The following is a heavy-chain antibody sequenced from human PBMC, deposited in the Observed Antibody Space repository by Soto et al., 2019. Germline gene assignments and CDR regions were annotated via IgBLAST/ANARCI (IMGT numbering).Heavy chain of an antibody. D-gene: IGHD6-6*01. J-gene: IGHJ6*02. Sequence: GGSLRLSCAASGFTFSSYSMNWVRQAPGKGLEWVSSISSSSSYIYYADSVKGRFTISRDNSKNTLYLQMNSLRAEDTAVYYCAREGKQLAPDDYYYYGMDVWGQGTTVTVSS. CDR3: AREGKQLAPDDYYYYGMDV. V-gene: IGHV3-21*01. CDR2: ISSSSSYI. CDR1: GFTFSSYS.